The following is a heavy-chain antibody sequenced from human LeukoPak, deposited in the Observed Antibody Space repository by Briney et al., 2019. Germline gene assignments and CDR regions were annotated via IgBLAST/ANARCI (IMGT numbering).Heavy chain of an antibody. Sequence: SQTLSLTCTVSGDSISSGSYDWRWIRQPGGEGREWNGRIYTSASTNYNPSLKSLVTISVDTSKNQFSLKLSSVTAADTAVYYCAREDVIAAALPRWFDPWGQGTLVTVSS. CDR3: AREDVIAAALPRWFDP. CDR1: GDSISSGSYD. D-gene: IGHD6-13*01. CDR2: IYTSAST. V-gene: IGHV4-61*02. J-gene: IGHJ5*02.